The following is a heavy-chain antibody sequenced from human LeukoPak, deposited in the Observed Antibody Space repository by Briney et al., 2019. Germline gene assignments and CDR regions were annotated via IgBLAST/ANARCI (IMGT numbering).Heavy chain of an antibody. Sequence: GESLKISCKGSGYSFTSYWIGWVRQMPGKGLEWMGIIYPGDSDTRYSPSFQGQVTISADKSISTAYLQWSSLKASDTAMYYCARFPLIRRYFDWLPQPFDYWGQGTLVTVSS. CDR3: ARFPLIRRYFDWLPQPFDY. CDR2: IYPGDSDT. V-gene: IGHV5-51*01. CDR1: GYSFTSYW. J-gene: IGHJ4*02. D-gene: IGHD3-9*01.